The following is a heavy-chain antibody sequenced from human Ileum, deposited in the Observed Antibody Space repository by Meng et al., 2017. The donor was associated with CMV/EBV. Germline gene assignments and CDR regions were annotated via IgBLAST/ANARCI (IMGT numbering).Heavy chain of an antibody. Sequence: GGSLRLSCAASGFTFSSYWMSWVRQAPGKGLEWVANIKQDGSEKYYVDSVKGRFTISRDNAKNSLYLQMNSLRAEDTAVYYCARQDWGHCSSTSCYDPFDYCGQGTLVAFSS. CDR2: IKQDGSEK. J-gene: IGHJ4*02. V-gene: IGHV3-7*01. CDR1: GFTFSSYW. CDR3: ARQDWGHCSSTSCYDPFDY. D-gene: IGHD2-2*01.